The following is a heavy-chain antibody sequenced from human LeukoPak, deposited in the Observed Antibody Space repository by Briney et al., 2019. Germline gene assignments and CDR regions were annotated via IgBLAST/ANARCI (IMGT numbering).Heavy chain of an antibody. V-gene: IGHV4-34*01. D-gene: IGHD3-22*01. J-gene: IGHJ4*02. CDR3: ARGITMKGPPRKTPYFDY. CDR2: IYHSGST. CDR1: GGSFSGYY. Sequence: PSETLSLTCAVYGGSFSGYYWSWIRQPPGKGLEWIGEIYHSGSTNYNPSLKSRVTISVDTSKNQFSLKLSSVTAADTAVYYCARGITMKGPPRKTPYFDYWGQGTLVTVSS.